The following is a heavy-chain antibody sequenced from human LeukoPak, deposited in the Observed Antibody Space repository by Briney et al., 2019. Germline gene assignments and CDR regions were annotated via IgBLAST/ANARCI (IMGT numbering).Heavy chain of an antibody. CDR2: ISYDGSNK. V-gene: IGHV3-30*18. CDR1: GFTFSSYG. Sequence: GGSLRLSCAASGFTFSSYGMHWVRQAPGKGLEWVAVISYDGSNKYYADSVKGRFTISRDNSKNTLYLQMNSPRAEDTAVYYCAKNYYGSGSYEPGGYWGQGTLVTVSS. J-gene: IGHJ4*02. D-gene: IGHD3-10*01. CDR3: AKNYYGSGSYEPGGY.